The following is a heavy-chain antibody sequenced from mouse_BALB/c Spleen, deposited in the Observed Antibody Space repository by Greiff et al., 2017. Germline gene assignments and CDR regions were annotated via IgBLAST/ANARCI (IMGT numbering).Heavy chain of an antibody. V-gene: IGHV6-6*02. Sequence: EVKLVESGGGLVQPGGSMKLSCVASGFTFSNYWMNWVRQSPEKGLEWVAEIRLKSNNYATHYAESVNGRFTISRDDSKSSVYLQMNNLRAEDTGIYYCKGYGNYRFAYWGQGTLVTVSA. CDR2: IRLKSNNYAT. CDR3: KGYGNYRFAY. J-gene: IGHJ3*01. CDR1: GFTFSNYW. D-gene: IGHD2-10*02.